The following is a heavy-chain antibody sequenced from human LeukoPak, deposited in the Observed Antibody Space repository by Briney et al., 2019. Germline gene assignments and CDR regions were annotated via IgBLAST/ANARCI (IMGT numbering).Heavy chain of an antibody. CDR1: GFTFSNFW. CDR3: ARATVTTYFDY. V-gene: IGHV3-21*01. Sequence: GGSLRLSCAASGFTFSNFWMHWVRQAPGKGLEWVSSISSSSSYIYYADSVKGRFTISRDNAKNSLYLQMNSLRAEDTAVYYCARATVTTYFDYWGQGTLVTVSS. D-gene: IGHD4-17*01. CDR2: ISSSSSYI. J-gene: IGHJ4*02.